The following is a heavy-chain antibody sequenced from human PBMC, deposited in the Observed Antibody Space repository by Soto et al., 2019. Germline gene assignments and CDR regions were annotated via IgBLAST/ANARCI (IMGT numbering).Heavy chain of an antibody. J-gene: IGHJ6*02. CDR1: GSTFSDDA. V-gene: IGHV3-30*04. Sequence: GGSLRLSXAASGSTFSDDAMHWVRQAPGKGLEWVAVITYDGSTQHYADSVRGRFTISRDNSKNMLFLQMSSLRGDDTAVYYCARDVGTQLDFWSTSGMDVWGQGTTVTVSS. CDR3: ARDVGTQLDFWSTSGMDV. CDR2: ITYDGSTQ. D-gene: IGHD3-3*01.